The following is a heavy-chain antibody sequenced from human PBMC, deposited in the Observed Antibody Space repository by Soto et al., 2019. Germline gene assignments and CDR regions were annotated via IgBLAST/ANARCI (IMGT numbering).Heavy chain of an antibody. Sequence: ASVKVSCKASGYTFTSYAMHWVRQAPGQRLEWMGWINAGNGNTKYSQKFQGRVTITRDTSASTAYMELSSLRSEDTAVYYCARDPWVAGAIDYWGQGTLVTVSS. J-gene: IGHJ4*02. CDR2: INAGNGNT. CDR1: GYTFTSYA. V-gene: IGHV1-3*01. D-gene: IGHD6-19*01. CDR3: ARDPWVAGAIDY.